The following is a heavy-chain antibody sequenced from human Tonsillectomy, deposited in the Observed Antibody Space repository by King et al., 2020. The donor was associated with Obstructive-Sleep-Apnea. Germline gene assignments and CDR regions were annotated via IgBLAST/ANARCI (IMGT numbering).Heavy chain of an antibody. CDR1: GYTFTGYS. J-gene: IGHJ4*02. CDR3: VRDGYNYFDY. CDR2: INPKSGGT. V-gene: IGHV1-2*02. D-gene: IGHD5-24*01. Sequence: QLVQSGAEVKKPGASVKVSCRASGYTFTGYSMHWVRQAPGQGLEWMGWINPKSGGTNYAQNFLGRVTMTRDTPASTAYMELGRLRSDDTAVYYCVRDGYNYFDYWGQGALVTVSS.